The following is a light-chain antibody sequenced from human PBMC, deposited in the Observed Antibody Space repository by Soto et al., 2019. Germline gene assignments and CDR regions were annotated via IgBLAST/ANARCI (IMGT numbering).Light chain of an antibody. CDR3: QQYNDWLYS. CDR1: QSVSSSY. Sequence: EIVLTQSPGTLSLSPGERATLSCRASQSVSSSYLAWYQQKPGQAPRLLIYGASSRATGIPDRFSGSGSGTEFTLTVTSLQSADIAVYYCQQYNDWLYSFGQGTKVDIK. V-gene: IGKV3-20*01. J-gene: IGKJ2*03. CDR2: GAS.